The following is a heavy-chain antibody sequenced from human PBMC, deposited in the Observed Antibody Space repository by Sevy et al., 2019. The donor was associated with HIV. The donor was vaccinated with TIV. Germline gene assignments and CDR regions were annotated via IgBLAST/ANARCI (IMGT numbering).Heavy chain of an antibody. CDR2: ISSSSSYI. CDR1: GFTFSSYS. Sequence: GGSLRLSCAASGFTFSSYSMNWVRQAPGKGLEWVSSISSSSSYIYYADSVKGRFTISRDNAKNSLYLQMNSLRAEDTAVYYCATDNFVAAAGRPPFDYWGQGTLVTVSS. V-gene: IGHV3-21*01. J-gene: IGHJ4*02. D-gene: IGHD6-13*01. CDR3: ATDNFVAAAGRPPFDY.